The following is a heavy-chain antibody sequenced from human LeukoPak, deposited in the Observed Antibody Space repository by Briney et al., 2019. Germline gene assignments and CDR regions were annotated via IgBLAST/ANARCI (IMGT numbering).Heavy chain of an antibody. J-gene: IGHJ5*02. CDR3: ARGRVSWFDP. CDR2: INHSGST. Sequence: SETLSLTCAVYGGSFSGYYWSWIRQPPGKGLEWIGEINHSGSTNYNPSLKSRVTISVDTSKNQFSLKLSPVTAADTAVYYCARGRVSWFDPWGQGTLVTVSS. V-gene: IGHV4-34*01. CDR1: GGSFSGYY.